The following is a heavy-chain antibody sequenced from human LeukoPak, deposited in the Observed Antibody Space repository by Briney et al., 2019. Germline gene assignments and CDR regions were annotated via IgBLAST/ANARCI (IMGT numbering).Heavy chain of an antibody. CDR3: ARGKYCSGGSCSSAFDI. Sequence: GGSLRLSCAASGFTFSSYAMHWVRQAPGKGLEWVAVISYDGSNKYYADSVKGRFTISRDNSKNTLYLQMNSLRAEDTAVYYCARGKYCSGGSCSSAFDIWGQGTMVTVSS. J-gene: IGHJ3*02. V-gene: IGHV3-30*04. CDR1: GFTFSSYA. D-gene: IGHD2-15*01. CDR2: ISYDGSNK.